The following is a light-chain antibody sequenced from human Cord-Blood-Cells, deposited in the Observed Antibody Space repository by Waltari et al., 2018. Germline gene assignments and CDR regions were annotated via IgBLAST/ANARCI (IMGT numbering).Light chain of an antibody. J-gene: IGKJ3*01. Sequence: DLQMTQSPSSLSPSVGDSVTITCRASQSISSYLNWYQQKPGKAPKLLIYAASSLQSGVPSRFSGSGSGTDFTLTISSLQPEDFATYYCQQSYSTLFTFGPGTKVDIK. CDR3: QQSYSTLFT. CDR2: AAS. CDR1: QSISSY. V-gene: IGKV1-39*01.